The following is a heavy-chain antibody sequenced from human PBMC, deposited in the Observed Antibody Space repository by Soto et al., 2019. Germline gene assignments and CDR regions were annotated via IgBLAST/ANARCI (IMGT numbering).Heavy chain of an antibody. CDR2: IYSGGYT. Sequence: EVQLVESGGGLIQPGGSLRLSCAVSGFTVSNNYMSWVRQAPGKGLEGVSVIYSGGYTAYGDSVKGRFTISRDNSKNTLFLQMNGRRPADPALFFWGTRPGGGGYWGQGTLVTVSS. J-gene: IGHJ4*02. CDR3: GTRPGGGGY. V-gene: IGHV3-53*01. D-gene: IGHD3-10*01. CDR1: GFTVSNNY.